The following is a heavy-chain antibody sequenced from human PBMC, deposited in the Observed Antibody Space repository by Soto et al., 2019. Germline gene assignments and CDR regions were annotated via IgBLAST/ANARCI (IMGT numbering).Heavy chain of an antibody. CDR1: GFSFSVYG. D-gene: IGHD2-15*01. CDR3: AAWAEGATEVH. Sequence: GGSLRLSCETSGFSFSVYGMHWVRQAPGKGLEWVAVIWYDASKQFYAASVEGRFTISRDNSKAILYLQMNSMRAEDTAVYYCAAWAEGATEVHWGQGT. J-gene: IGHJ4*02. CDR2: IWYDASKQ. V-gene: IGHV3-33*01.